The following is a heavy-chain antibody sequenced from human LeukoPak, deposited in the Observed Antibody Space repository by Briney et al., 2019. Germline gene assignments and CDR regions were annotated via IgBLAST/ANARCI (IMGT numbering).Heavy chain of an antibody. D-gene: IGHD3-10*01. V-gene: IGHV3-74*01. Sequence: GGSLRLSCAASGFTFTSYWMHWVHQAPGKGLVWVSRINSDGSSTYYADSVKDRFTISRDTAKNTLYLQMDSLRAEDTAVYYLGSRDYWGQGPRVTVSS. CDR2: INSDGSST. CDR1: GFTFTSYW. J-gene: IGHJ4*02. CDR3: GSRDY.